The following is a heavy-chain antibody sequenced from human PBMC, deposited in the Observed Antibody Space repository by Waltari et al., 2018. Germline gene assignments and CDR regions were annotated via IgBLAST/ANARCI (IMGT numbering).Heavy chain of an antibody. Sequence: QVQLVESGGGVVQPGGSLRLSCAASGFTFSSYGMPWVRQAPGKGLEWVAFIRYDGSNKYYADSVKGRFTISRDNSKNTLYLQMNSLRAEDTAVYYCANNYYDSSGYYYYYYYMDVWGKGTTVTVSS. V-gene: IGHV3-30*02. CDR1: GFTFSSYG. CDR3: ANNYYDSSGYYYYYYYMDV. J-gene: IGHJ6*03. D-gene: IGHD3-22*01. CDR2: IRYDGSNK.